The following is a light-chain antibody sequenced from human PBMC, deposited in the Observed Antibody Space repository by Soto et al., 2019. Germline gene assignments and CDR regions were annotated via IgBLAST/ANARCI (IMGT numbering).Light chain of an antibody. Sequence: EIVMTQSPATLAVSPGETTRLSCRASQRINSDGAWYQQKRGQTPRLLIHGASTRATGIAARFSGSGSGTASTLTISGLQSEDFATYYCQQYNYWPITFGGGTKVEIK. CDR3: QQYNYWPIT. CDR1: QRINSD. J-gene: IGKJ4*01. CDR2: GAS. V-gene: IGKV3-15*01.